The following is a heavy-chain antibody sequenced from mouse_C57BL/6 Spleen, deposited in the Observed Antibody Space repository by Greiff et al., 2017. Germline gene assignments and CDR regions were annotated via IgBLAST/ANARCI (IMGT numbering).Heavy chain of an antibody. CDR2: ISSGGSYT. V-gene: IGHV5-6*01. CDR3: ARDDYERGWYLDV. CDR1: GFTFSSYG. J-gene: IGHJ1*03. D-gene: IGHD2-4*01. Sequence: EVQLVESGGDLVKPGGSLKLSCAASGFTFSSYGMSWVRQTPDKRLEWVATISSGGSYTYYPDSVKGRFTISRDNAKNTLYLQMSSLKSEDTAMYYCARDDYERGWYLDVWGTGTTVTVSA.